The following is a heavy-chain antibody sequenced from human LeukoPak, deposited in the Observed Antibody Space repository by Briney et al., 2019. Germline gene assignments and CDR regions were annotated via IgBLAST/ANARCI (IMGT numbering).Heavy chain of an antibody. Sequence: PSETLSLTCAVYGGSFSGYYWSWIRQPRGKGLEWIGGIDHSGRTNSNASLKSRVTISVDMSKNQFSLRLSSVTAADTAVYYCARKSIVTAGRKPYDVWDQGTLVTVSP. CDR3: ARKSIVTAGRKPYDV. V-gene: IGHV4-34*01. J-gene: IGHJ4*02. CDR2: IDHSGRT. D-gene: IGHD6-13*01. CDR1: GGSFSGYY.